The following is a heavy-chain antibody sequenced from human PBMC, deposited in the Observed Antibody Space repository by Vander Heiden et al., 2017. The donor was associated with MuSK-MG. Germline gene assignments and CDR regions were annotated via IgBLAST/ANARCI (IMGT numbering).Heavy chain of an antibody. J-gene: IGHJ4*02. D-gene: IGHD6-19*01. Sequence: EVQLLESGGGLVQPGGSLRLSCAASGFTFSSYAMSWVRQAPGKGLEWVSAISGSGGSTYYADSVKGRFTISRDNSKNTLYLQMNSLRAEDTAVYYCAKDQGTEQWLAPEPPVFDYWGQGTLVTVSS. CDR2: ISGSGGST. CDR3: AKDQGTEQWLAPEPPVFDY. CDR1: GFTFSSYA. V-gene: IGHV3-23*01.